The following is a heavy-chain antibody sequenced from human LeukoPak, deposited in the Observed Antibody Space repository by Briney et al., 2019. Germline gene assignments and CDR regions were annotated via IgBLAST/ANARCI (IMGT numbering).Heavy chain of an antibody. CDR3: ARGWGAVAGPDAFDI. Sequence: ASVKVSCKASGYTFTGYYMHWVRQAPGQGLEWMGWINPNSGGTNYAQKFQGWVTMTRDTSISTAYMELSRLRSDDTAVYYCARGWGAVAGPDAFDIWGQGTMVTVSS. CDR1: GYTFTGYY. J-gene: IGHJ3*02. D-gene: IGHD6-19*01. CDR2: INPNSGGT. V-gene: IGHV1-2*04.